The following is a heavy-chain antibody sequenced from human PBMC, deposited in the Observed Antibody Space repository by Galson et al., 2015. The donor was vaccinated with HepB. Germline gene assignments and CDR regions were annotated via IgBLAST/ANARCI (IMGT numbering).Heavy chain of an antibody. D-gene: IGHD5-12*01. J-gene: IGHJ4*02. CDR1: GYTFTSYG. CDR3: ARGGNSGYDFWD. V-gene: IGHV1-18*01. Sequence: SVKVSCKASGYTFTSYGISWVRQAPGQGLEWMGWISGYSGSTNYAQKLQGRVTMTTDTSTSTAYMELRSLRSDDTAVYYCARGGNSGYDFWDWGQGALVTVSS. CDR2: ISGYSGST.